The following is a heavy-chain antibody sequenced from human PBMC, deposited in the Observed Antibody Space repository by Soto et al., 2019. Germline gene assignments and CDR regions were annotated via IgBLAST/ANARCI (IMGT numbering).Heavy chain of an antibody. CDR2: IIPIFGTA. CDR1: GGTFSSYA. Sequence: SVKVSCKASGGTFSSYAISWVRQAPGQGLEWMGGIIPIFGTANYAQKFQGRVTITAYESTSTAYMELSSLRSEDTAVYFCARDRSLQLGGVYYDYGMDVWGQGTTVTASS. V-gene: IGHV1-69*13. D-gene: IGHD6-6*01. CDR3: ARDRSLQLGGVYYDYGMDV. J-gene: IGHJ6*02.